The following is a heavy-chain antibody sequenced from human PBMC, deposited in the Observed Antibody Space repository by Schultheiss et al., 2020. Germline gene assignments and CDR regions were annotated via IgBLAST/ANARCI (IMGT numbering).Heavy chain of an antibody. CDR2: ISGSGGST. D-gene: IGHD2-2*01. CDR3: AKVEGKDIVVVPAATFLPIYYGMDV. Sequence: GGSLRLSCAASGFTFSSYAMSWVRQAPGKGLEWVSAISGSGGSTYYADSVKGRFTISRDNSKNTLYLQMNSLRAEDTAVYYCAKVEGKDIVVVPAATFLPIYYGMDVWGQGTTVTVSS. V-gene: IGHV3-23*01. J-gene: IGHJ6*02. CDR1: GFTFSSYA.